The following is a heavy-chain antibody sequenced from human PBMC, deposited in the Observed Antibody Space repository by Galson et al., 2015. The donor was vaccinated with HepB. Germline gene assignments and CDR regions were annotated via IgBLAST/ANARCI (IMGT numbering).Heavy chain of an antibody. CDR1: GFTFSDYY. CDR2: ISSSSSCT. CDR3: ARVLFCSSTSCYTSDAFDI. J-gene: IGHJ3*02. V-gene: IGHV3-11*06. Sequence: SLRLSCAASGFTFSDYYMSWVRQAPGKGLEWVSYISSSSSCTNYADSVKGRFTISRDNAKNSLYLQMNSLRAEDTAVYYCARVLFCSSTSCYTSDAFDIWGQGTMVTVSS. D-gene: IGHD2-2*02.